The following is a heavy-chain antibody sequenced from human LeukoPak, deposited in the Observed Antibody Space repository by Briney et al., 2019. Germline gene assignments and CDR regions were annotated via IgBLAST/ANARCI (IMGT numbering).Heavy chain of an antibody. CDR2: INHSGST. D-gene: IGHD5-18*01. CDR3: ARLGGYSYGT. V-gene: IGHV4-34*01. CDR1: GGSFSGYC. J-gene: IGHJ5*02. Sequence: SETLSLTCAVYGGSFSGYCWSWIRQPPGKGLEWIGEINHSGSTNYNPSLKSRVTISVDTSKNQFSLKLSSVTAADTAVYYCARLGGYSYGTWGQGTLVTVSS.